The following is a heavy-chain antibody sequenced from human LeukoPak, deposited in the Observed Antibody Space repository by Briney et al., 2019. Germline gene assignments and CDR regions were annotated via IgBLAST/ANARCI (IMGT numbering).Heavy chain of an antibody. J-gene: IGHJ4*02. V-gene: IGHV3-48*04. Sequence: PGGFLRLSCAASGSTFSVHTMNWVRQAPGKGLEWISYISNTGSVIYYADSVKGRFTISRDNAKNSLYLQMNSLRAEDTAVYYCARNLPAADYWGQGTLVTVSS. D-gene: IGHD2-2*01. CDR1: GSTFSVHT. CDR2: ISNTGSVI. CDR3: ARNLPAADY.